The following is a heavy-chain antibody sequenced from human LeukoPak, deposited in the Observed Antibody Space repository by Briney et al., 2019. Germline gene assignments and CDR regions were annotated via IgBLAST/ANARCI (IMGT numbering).Heavy chain of an antibody. V-gene: IGHV4-4*07. CDR3: ARRIVVVTAAPNHYYFDY. CDR2: IYTSGST. J-gene: IGHJ4*02. Sequence: KTSETLSLTCTVSGGSISSYYWSWIRQPAGKGLEWIGRIYTSGSTNYNPSLKSRVTMSVDTSKNQFSLKLSSVTAADTAVYYCARRIVVVTAAPNHYYFDYWGQGTLVTVSS. CDR1: GGSISSYY. D-gene: IGHD2-21*02.